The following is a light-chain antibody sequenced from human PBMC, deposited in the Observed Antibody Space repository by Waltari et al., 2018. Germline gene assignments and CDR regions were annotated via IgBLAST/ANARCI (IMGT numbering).Light chain of an antibody. CDR2: DAS. Sequence: DIVLTKSPGPRSLSPGESAPHSCRASQSVSRTLAWYQQKPGQAPRLLIYDASTRATGIPDRFSGSGFGTDFSLTISRLEPEDCAVYYCQKYGTLPATFGQGTTVESK. CDR3: QKYGTLPAT. J-gene: IGKJ1*01. CDR1: QSVSRT. V-gene: IGKV3-20*01.